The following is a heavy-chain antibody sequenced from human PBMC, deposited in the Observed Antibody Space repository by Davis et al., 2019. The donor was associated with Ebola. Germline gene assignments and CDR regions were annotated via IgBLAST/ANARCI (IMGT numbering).Heavy chain of an antibody. CDR2: IKHGGST. CDR3: ARGRGYSYGFSGYYFDN. Sequence: PSETLSLTCAVYGGSFTGYDWSWIRQPPGKGLEWIGEIKHGGSTNYKSSLKSRVTISVDTSKNQFSLKLNSVSAADTAVYYCARGRGYSYGFSGYYFDNWGQGALVTVSS. V-gene: IGHV4-34*01. J-gene: IGHJ4*02. D-gene: IGHD5-18*01. CDR1: GGSFTGYD.